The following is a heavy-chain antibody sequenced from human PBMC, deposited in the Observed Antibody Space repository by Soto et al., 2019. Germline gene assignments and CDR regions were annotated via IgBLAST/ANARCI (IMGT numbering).Heavy chain of an antibody. CDR2: IIPIFGTA. J-gene: IGHJ3*02. CDR3: AREQRASYGRMEAFDI. Sequence: QVQLVQSGAEVKKPGSSVKVSCKASGGTFSSYAISWVRQAPGQGLEWMGGIIPIFGTANYTQKFQGRVTITADESTSTAYMELSSLRSEDTAVYYCAREQRASYGRMEAFDIWGQGTMVTVSS. CDR1: GGTFSSYA. V-gene: IGHV1-69*01. D-gene: IGHD1-26*01.